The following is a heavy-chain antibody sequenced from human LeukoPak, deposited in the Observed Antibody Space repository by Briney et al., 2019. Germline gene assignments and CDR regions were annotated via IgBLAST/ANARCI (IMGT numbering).Heavy chain of an antibody. CDR2: ISGSGGST. Sequence: GGSLRLSCAASGFTFRSYAMSWVRQAPGKGLEWVAAISGSGGSTYYEDSVKGRFTISRDNSNNTLYLQMNSLRAEDTAVYYCAKDPRQLVLGYWGQGTLVTVSS. D-gene: IGHD6-13*01. V-gene: IGHV3-23*01. J-gene: IGHJ4*02. CDR1: GFTFRSYA. CDR3: AKDPRQLVLGY.